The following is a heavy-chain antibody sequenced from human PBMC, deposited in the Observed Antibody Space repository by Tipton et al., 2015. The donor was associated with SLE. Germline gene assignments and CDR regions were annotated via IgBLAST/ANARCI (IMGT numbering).Heavy chain of an antibody. Sequence: LRLSCTVSGGSISSDYWTWIRQPPGKGLEWIGYIHHSGSTSYSPSLRSRVTISVDTSKNRLSLKVNSVTAADTAVYFCARLGSTTYLTLDGFYFDYWGQGTRVTVSS. CDR3: ARLGSTTYLTLDGFYFDY. J-gene: IGHJ4*02. CDR1: GGSISSDY. V-gene: IGHV4-59*08. D-gene: IGHD2/OR15-2a*01. CDR2: IHHSGST.